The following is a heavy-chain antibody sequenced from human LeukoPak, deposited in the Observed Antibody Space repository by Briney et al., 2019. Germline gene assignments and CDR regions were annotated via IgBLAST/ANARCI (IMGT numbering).Heavy chain of an antibody. Sequence: ASVKVSCKASGYTFTSHAMNWVRQAPGQGLEWMGWTNTNTGNPTYAQGFTGRFVFSLDTSVSTTYLQINSLKAEDTAVYYCATVGYDYWSGYGNQNWFDPWGQGTLVIVSS. CDR3: ATVGYDYWSGYGNQNWFDP. CDR2: TNTNTGNP. V-gene: IGHV7-4-1*02. J-gene: IGHJ5*02. CDR1: GYTFTSHA. D-gene: IGHD3-3*01.